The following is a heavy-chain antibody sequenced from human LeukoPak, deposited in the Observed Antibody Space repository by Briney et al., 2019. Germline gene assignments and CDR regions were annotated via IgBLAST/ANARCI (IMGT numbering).Heavy chain of an antibody. J-gene: IGHJ4*02. Sequence: PGGSLRLSCAASGFTFSDYYMSWIRQAPGKGLEWVSYISSSGTTIDYADSVKGRFTISRDNSKNTLYLQMNSLRAEDTAVYYCAKDPVRGPYDILTGYFDYWGQGTLVTVSS. D-gene: IGHD3-9*01. CDR1: GFTFSDYY. V-gene: IGHV3-11*01. CDR3: AKDPVRGPYDILTGYFDY. CDR2: ISSSGTTI.